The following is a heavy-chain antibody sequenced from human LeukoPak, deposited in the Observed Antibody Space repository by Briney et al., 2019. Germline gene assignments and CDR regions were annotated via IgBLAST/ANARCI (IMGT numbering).Heavy chain of an antibody. CDR1: GFTFSTYA. J-gene: IGHJ4*02. CDR2: IRGSDYST. CDR3: ATSRPAVAGIGALDY. Sequence: GGSLRLSCAASGFTFSTYAMNWVRQAPGKGLEWVSAIRGSDYSTYYADSVKGRFTISRDNSQNTLYLQMNSLRAEDTAVYYYATSRPAVAGIGALDYWGQGTLVTVSS. V-gene: IGHV3-23*01. D-gene: IGHD6-19*01.